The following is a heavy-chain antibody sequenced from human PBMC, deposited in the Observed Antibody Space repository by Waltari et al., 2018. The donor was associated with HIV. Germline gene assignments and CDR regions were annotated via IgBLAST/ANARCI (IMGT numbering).Heavy chain of an antibody. CDR2: ISAYNGHQ. CDR1: GYTFTSYG. CDR3: ARALWGGDYTPYYFDY. V-gene: IGHV1-18*01. D-gene: IGHD3-3*01. Sequence: QVQLVQSGAEVKKPGASVKVSCKASGYTFTSYGISWVRQAPGQGLEWMGWISAYNGHQNYEQELQGRVTMTTDTSTSTAYMDLRSLSSDDTAFYYCARALWGGDYTPYYFDYWGQGTLVTVSS. J-gene: IGHJ4*02.